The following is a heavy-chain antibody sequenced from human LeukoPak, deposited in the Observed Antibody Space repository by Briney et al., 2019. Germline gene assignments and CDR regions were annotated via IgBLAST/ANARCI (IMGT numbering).Heavy chain of an antibody. Sequence: GASVTVSCKASGYTFTGYYLHWVRQAPGQGLEWMGWINPNTGGTNYAQKFQDRVTMTRDTSISTAYMELSRLRSDDTAVYYCARGAYSSGPQGDYWGQGTLVIVSS. CDR3: ARGAYSSGPQGDY. CDR2: INPNTGGT. D-gene: IGHD6-19*01. CDR1: GYTFTGYY. V-gene: IGHV1-2*02. J-gene: IGHJ4*02.